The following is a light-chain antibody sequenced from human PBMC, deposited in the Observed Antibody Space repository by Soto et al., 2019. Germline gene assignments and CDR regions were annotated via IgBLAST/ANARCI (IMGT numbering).Light chain of an antibody. Sequence: QSVLTQPPSASGTPGQRVTISCSGSTSTIGSKTLNWYQQLPGSAPKLLIYTTNQRPSGVPDRFSGSKSGTSASLAISGLQSEDEAHYYCAAWNDSLNGVVFGGVTKLTVL. V-gene: IGLV1-44*01. J-gene: IGLJ2*01. CDR3: AAWNDSLNGVV. CDR1: TSTIGSKT. CDR2: TTN.